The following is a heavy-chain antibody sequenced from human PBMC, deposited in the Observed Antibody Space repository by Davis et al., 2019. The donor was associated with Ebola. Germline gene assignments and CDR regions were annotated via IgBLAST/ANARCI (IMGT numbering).Heavy chain of an antibody. CDR3: ARYCHYPDCSYFDC. J-gene: IGHJ4*02. Sequence: GESLKISRAASGFTFSNYDMSWVRQVPGKGLEWVSTISASEGHTHYSDSVKGRFTISRDNSKDTLYLQMNSLRAEDTATYYCARYCHYPDCSYFDCWGQGTMVAVSS. CDR1: GFTFSNYD. V-gene: IGHV3-23*01. CDR2: ISASEGHT. D-gene: IGHD2-15*01.